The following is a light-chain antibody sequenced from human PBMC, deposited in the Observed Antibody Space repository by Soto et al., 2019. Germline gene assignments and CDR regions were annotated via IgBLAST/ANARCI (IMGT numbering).Light chain of an antibody. CDR1: SSNIGSNA. J-gene: IGLJ2*01. CDR2: SNN. Sequence: QSVLTQPPSASGTPGQRVTISCSGSSSNIGSNAVYWYQQLPGTAPTLLIYSNNQRPSGVPDRFSGSKSGTSASLAISGFQSEDEADYYCAAWDVSLNDVVFGGGTKLTVL. V-gene: IGLV1-44*01. CDR3: AAWDVSLNDVV.